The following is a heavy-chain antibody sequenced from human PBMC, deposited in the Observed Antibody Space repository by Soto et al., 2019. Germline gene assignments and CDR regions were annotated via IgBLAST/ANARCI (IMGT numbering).Heavy chain of an antibody. V-gene: IGHV4-59*08. D-gene: IGHD3-10*01. J-gene: IGHJ4*02. CDR2: IYYSGST. CDR1: GGSISSYY. Sequence: SETLSLTCTVSGGSISSYYWSWIRQPPGKGLEWIGYIYYSGSTNYNPSLKSRVTISVDTSKNQFSLKLSSVTAADTAVYYCARTLFYGSGSYDSPFGYWGQGTLVTVSS. CDR3: ARTLFYGSGSYDSPFGY.